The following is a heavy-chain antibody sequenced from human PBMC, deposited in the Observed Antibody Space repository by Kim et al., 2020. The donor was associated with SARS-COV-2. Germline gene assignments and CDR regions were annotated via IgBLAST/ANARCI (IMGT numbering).Heavy chain of an antibody. CDR2: ISGSGIST. D-gene: IGHD2-2*01. CDR1: GFMFSNYT. Sequence: GSLRLSCTTSGFMFSNYTMNWVRQAPGKGLEWVSTISGSGISTYYADSVKGRFTISRDNSKNTLYLQINSLRAEDTAVYYCAKTLPPTNWGQGTLVTVTS. J-gene: IGHJ4*02. CDR3: AKTLPPTN. V-gene: IGHV3-23*01.